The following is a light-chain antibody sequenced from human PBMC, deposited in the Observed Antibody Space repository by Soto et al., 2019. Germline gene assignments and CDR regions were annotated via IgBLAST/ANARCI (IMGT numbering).Light chain of an antibody. CDR2: AAS. V-gene: IGKV1-39*01. J-gene: IGKJ1*01. Sequence: DIQMTQSPSSLSASVRDRVTITCRASQSISSSLNWYQQKPGKAPKLLIYAASSLQSGIPSRFSGSASGTDFTLTISTLQPEDFATYYCQQSYSTPRTFGQGTNVDIK. CDR1: QSISSS. CDR3: QQSYSTPRT.